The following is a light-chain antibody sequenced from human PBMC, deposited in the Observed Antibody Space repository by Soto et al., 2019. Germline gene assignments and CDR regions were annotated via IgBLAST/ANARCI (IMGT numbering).Light chain of an antibody. CDR1: SSDVGSSNL. CDR3: CSFAPSTTFYV. Sequence: QSVLTQPASVSGSPGQSITISCCGTSSDVGSSNLVSWYQQHPGKAPKLIIFEGDRRPSGVSGRFSGSKSGNTASLTISGLQAEDEADYYCCSFAPSTTFYVFGTGTKVTVL. CDR2: EGD. J-gene: IGLJ1*01. V-gene: IGLV2-23*01.